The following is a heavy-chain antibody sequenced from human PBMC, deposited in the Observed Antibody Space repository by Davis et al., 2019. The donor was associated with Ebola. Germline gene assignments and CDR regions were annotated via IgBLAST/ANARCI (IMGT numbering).Heavy chain of an antibody. J-gene: IGHJ6*02. V-gene: IGHV3-21*01. CDR1: GFTFSSYS. D-gene: IGHD3-3*01. Sequence: PGGSLRLSCAASGFTFSSYSMNWVRQAPGKGLEWVSSISSSSSYIYYADSVKGRFTISRDNAKNSLYLQMNSLRAEDTAVYYCARDTYYDFWSGYSYDYYYGMDVWGQGTTVTVSS. CDR3: ARDTYYDFWSGYSYDYYYGMDV. CDR2: ISSSSSYI.